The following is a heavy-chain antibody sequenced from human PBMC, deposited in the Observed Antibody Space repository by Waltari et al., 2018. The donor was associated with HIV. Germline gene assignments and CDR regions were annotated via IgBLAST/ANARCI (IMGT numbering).Heavy chain of an antibody. Sequence: QVQLVQSGAEVKKPGASVKVSCKASGYTFTSYAMHWVRQAPGQRLEGMGGINAGNGNTKYAQKFQGRVTITMDTSAGTAYMELISLRSEDTAVYYCARDGAETTYFDYWGQGTLVTVSS. CDR2: INAGNGNT. V-gene: IGHV1-3*01. J-gene: IGHJ4*02. CDR3: ARDGAETTYFDY. CDR1: GYTFTSYA. D-gene: IGHD2-15*01.